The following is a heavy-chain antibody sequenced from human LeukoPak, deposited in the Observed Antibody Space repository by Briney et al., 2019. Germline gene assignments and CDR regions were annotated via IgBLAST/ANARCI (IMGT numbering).Heavy chain of an antibody. CDR2: ISSSSSYI. Sequence: PGGSLRLSCAASGFTFSSYSMNWVRQAPGKGLEWVSSISSSSSYIYYADSVKGRFTISRDNAKNSLYLQMNSLRAEDTAVYYCAKVGLTAKMFKGGFDYWGQGTLVTVSS. V-gene: IGHV3-21*01. CDR3: AKVGLTAKMFKGGFDY. J-gene: IGHJ4*02. CDR1: GFTFSSYS. D-gene: IGHD7-27*01.